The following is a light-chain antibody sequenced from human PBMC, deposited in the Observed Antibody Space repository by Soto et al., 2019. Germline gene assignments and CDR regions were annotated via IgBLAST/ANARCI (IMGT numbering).Light chain of an antibody. CDR1: QSVSSNY. CDR2: GAS. Sequence: EIVLTQSPDTLSLSPGERATLSCRASQSVSSNYFAWYQQKPGQAHRFLIYGASSRATGIPDRFSGSGSETDFTLAISRLEPEDCAVYYCQQYGSSSYTFGQGTKLEIK. CDR3: QQYGSSSYT. V-gene: IGKV3-20*01. J-gene: IGKJ2*01.